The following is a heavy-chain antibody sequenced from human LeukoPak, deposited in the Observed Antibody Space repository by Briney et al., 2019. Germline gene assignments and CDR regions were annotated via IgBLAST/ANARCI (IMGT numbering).Heavy chain of an antibody. CDR2: ISYDGSNK. CDR3: AREVDTAMALDY. Sequence: PXGSLRLSCAASGFTFSSYAMHWVRQAPGKGLEWVAVISYDGSNKYYADSVKGRFTISRDNSKNTLYLQMNSLRAEDTAVYYCAREVDTAMALDYWGQGTLVTVSS. J-gene: IGHJ4*02. V-gene: IGHV3-30-3*01. D-gene: IGHD5-18*01. CDR1: GFTFSSYA.